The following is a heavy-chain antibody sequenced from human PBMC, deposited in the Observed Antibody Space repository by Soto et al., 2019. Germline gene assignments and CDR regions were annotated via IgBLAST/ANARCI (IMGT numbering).Heavy chain of an antibody. CDR2: IYYRGTT. J-gene: IGHJ5*01. CDR3: ARVSASGTRWFDS. V-gene: IGHV4-31*03. CDR1: GGSISTGVWY. D-gene: IGHD6-13*01. Sequence: QVQLQESGPGLVKPSQTLSLTCSVSGGSISTGVWYWSWVREHPGKGLEWIGDIYYRGTTSYNPSLGSRVTISRDTSKNQVSLKVNSVTAADTAVYYCARVSASGTRWFDSWGQGIRVTVSS.